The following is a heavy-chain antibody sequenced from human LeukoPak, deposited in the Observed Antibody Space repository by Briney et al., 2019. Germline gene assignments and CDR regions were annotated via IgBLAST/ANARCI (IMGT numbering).Heavy chain of an antibody. D-gene: IGHD2-2*02. J-gene: IGHJ5*02. Sequence: GASVKVSCKASGFTFTSYDINWVRQASGQGLEWMGWMNPNTGDTGYAQKFQGRVTMTRDISISTAYMELRGLRSEDTAIYYCVRDGEGVAIRVNYWFDPWGQGTLVTVSS. CDR2: MNPNTGDT. CDR1: GFTFTSYD. V-gene: IGHV1-8*01. CDR3: VRDGEGVAIRVNYWFDP.